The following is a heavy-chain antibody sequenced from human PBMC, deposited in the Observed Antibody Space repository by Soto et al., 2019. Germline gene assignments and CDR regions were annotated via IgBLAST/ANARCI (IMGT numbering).Heavy chain of an antibody. CDR3: ASHLELLPYYYYGMDV. CDR2: IIPIFGTA. D-gene: IGHD1-26*01. V-gene: IGHV1-69*01. J-gene: IGHJ6*02. CDR1: GGTFSSYA. Sequence: QVQLVQSGAEEKKPGSSVKVSCKASGGTFSSYAISWVRQAPGQGLEWMGGIIPIFGTANYAQKFQGRVTITADESTSTAYMELSSLRSEDTAVYYCASHLELLPYYYYGMDVWGQGTTVTVSS.